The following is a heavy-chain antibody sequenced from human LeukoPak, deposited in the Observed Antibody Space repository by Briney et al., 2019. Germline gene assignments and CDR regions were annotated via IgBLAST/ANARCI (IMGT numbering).Heavy chain of an antibody. CDR1: GYTFTSYD. V-gene: IGHV1-8*01. CDR2: MNPGTGNT. J-gene: IGHJ5*02. D-gene: IGHD3-3*01. Sequence: ASVKVSCKASGYTFTSYDGNWVRQATGQGPEWIGWMNPGTGNTGYAQKFQGRVTMTSNTSIITAYMELSSLRSEDTAVYYCARGRDFWSGTKNCFDPWGQGTLVTVSS. CDR3: ARGRDFWSGTKNCFDP.